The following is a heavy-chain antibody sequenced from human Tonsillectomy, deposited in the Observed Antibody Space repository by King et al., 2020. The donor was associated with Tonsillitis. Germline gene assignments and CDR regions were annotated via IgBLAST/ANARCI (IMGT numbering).Heavy chain of an antibody. CDR2: ISYDGSNK. V-gene: IGHV3-30*18. D-gene: IGHD3-10*01. J-gene: IGHJ6*02. CDR1: GFTFSSYG. CDR3: AKALISYYDGSGSYGGPPNYYYGMDV. Sequence: VQLVESGGGVVQPGRSLRLSCAASGFTFSSYGMHWVRQAPGKGLEWVAVISYDGSNKYYADSVKGRFTISRDNSKNTLYLQMNSLRAEDTAVYYCAKALISYYDGSGSYGGPPNYYYGMDVWGQGTTVTVSS.